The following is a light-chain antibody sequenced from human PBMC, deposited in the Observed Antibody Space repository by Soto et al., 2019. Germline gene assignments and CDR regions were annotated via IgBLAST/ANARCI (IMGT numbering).Light chain of an antibody. CDR2: EVS. Sequence: QSALAQPASVSGSPGQSIAISCTGTSSDVGGYNYVSWYQQHPGKAPKLLLSEVSNRPSGVSDRFSGSKSGNTASLTISGLQTQQEAASYRSSFNSAYTFVFGTGTKVTV. V-gene: IGLV2-14*01. J-gene: IGLJ1*01. CDR1: SSDVGGYNY. CDR3: SSFNSAYTFV.